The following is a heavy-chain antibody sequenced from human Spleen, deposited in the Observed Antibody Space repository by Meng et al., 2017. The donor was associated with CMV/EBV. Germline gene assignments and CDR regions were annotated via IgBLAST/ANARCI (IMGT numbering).Heavy chain of an antibody. D-gene: IGHD4-11*01. J-gene: IGHJ4*02. CDR1: GYTSTGYY. CDR3: AADVGGTVTTVLDY. Sequence: ASVKVSCKASGYTSTGYYMHWVRQAPGQGLEWMGWINPNSGGTNYAQKFQGRVTMTRDTSISTAYMELSRLRSDDTAVYYCAADVGGTVTTVLDYWGQGTLVTVSS. CDR2: INPNSGGT. V-gene: IGHV1-2*02.